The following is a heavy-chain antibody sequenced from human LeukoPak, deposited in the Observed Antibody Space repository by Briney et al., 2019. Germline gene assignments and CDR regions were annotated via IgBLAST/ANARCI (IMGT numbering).Heavy chain of an antibody. CDR1: GFTFNTYG. Sequence: GGSLRLSCAASGFTFNTYGMQWVRQAPGKGLEWVAIIWYDGSNKYYADSVKGRFTISRDNSKNTLYLQMNSLRAEDTAVYYCARDYYDSSGYYVPNHNWGQGTLVTVSS. D-gene: IGHD3-22*01. CDR3: ARDYYDSSGYYVPNHN. V-gene: IGHV3-33*01. J-gene: IGHJ4*02. CDR2: IWYDGSNK.